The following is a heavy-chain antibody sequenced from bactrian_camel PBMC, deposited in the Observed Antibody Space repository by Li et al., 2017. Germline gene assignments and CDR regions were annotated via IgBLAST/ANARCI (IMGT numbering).Heavy chain of an antibody. J-gene: IGHJ4*01. CDR2: ILPDSSQT. Sequence: HVQLVESGGGLVQPGGSLRVSCAASGFIFSNAWMTWVRQAPGKGLVWVSTILPDSSQTFYADSVKGRFTISRDNSNIILYLQMNSWNLRTRPYITVPHSGTGARGPRSPSP. CDR1: GFIFSNAW. CDR3: PHSGT. V-gene: IGHV3S6*01.